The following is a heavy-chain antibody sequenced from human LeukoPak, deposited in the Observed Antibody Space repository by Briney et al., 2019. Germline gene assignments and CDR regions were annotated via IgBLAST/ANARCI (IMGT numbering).Heavy chain of an antibody. CDR2: ISDTRNVI. D-gene: IGHD2/OR15-2a*01. CDR1: GFAFSSYS. Sequence: TGRSLRLSCAASGFAFSSYSMNWVRQAPGKGLEWVSSISDTRNVIYYADSVKGRFTISRDNAKNSLYLQMNSLRAEDTAVYYCARKYPSMDVWGQGTTVTVSS. CDR3: ARKYPSMDV. J-gene: IGHJ6*02. V-gene: IGHV3-21*01.